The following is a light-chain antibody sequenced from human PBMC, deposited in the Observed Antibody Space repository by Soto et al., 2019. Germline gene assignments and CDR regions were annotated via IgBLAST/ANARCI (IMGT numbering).Light chain of an antibody. CDR3: CSFAGSYTFWV. CDR2: DVS. Sequence: QSAPTQPRSVSGSPGQSVTISCTGTSSDVGDYNYVSWYQQYPGKAPKLVIYDVSKRPSGVPDRFSGSKSGNTASLTISGLQAEDEADYYCCSFAGSYTFWVFGGGTKLTVL. V-gene: IGLV2-11*01. CDR1: SSDVGDYNY. J-gene: IGLJ3*02.